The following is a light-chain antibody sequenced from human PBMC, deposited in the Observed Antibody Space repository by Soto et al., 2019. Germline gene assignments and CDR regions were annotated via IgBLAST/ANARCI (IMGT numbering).Light chain of an antibody. CDR3: SSYTSSSSYV. CDR1: SSDIGAFNH. J-gene: IGLJ1*01. CDR2: DVI. V-gene: IGLV2-14*03. Sequence: QSALAQPASVSDSPGQSTTISCIGTSSDIGAFNHVSWHQQHPGKAPKLIIYDVINRPSGVSNRFSGSKTGNTASLIISGLQAEDEADYYCSSYTSSSSYVFGSGTKVTVL.